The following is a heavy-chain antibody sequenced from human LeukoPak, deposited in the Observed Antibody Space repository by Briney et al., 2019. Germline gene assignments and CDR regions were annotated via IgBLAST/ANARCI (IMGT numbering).Heavy chain of an antibody. J-gene: IGHJ4*02. Sequence: GGSLRLSCAASGFTFSDCYMSWIRQAPGKGLEWVSYISSSGSTIYYADSVKGRFTISRDNAKNSLYLQMNSLRAEDTAVYYCARLRCSGGSCYSTPHFDYWGQGTLVTVSS. D-gene: IGHD2-15*01. CDR2: ISSSGSTI. CDR3: ARLRCSGGSCYSTPHFDY. V-gene: IGHV3-11*01. CDR1: GFTFSDCY.